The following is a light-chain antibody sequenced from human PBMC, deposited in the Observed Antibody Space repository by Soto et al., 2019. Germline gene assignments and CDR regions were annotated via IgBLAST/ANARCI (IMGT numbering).Light chain of an antibody. V-gene: IGKV3-15*01. CDR1: QSVSSK. Sequence: EIVMTQSPATLSVSPGERATLSCRASQSVSSKLAWYQQKPGQAPRLLIYGASPRATGIPARFSGSGSGTEFTLTISSLQSEDFAVYYCQQYNKWYTFGQGTKLEIK. CDR2: GAS. J-gene: IGKJ2*01. CDR3: QQYNKWYT.